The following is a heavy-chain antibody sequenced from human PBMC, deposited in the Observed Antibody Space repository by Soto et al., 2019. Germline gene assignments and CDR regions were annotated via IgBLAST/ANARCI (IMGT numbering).Heavy chain of an antibody. D-gene: IGHD1-26*01. CDR2: INAANGHT. CDR3: ARANGSYDWGPYDY. Sequence: QVQLVQSGAEVEKPGASVRISCKASGYSLPTHTIHWVRQAPGHRLEWMGWINAANGHTKYSQKFQNRVTISSDTSASTVYIKLTGLTSDDTAIYYCARANGSYDWGPYDYWGQGALVTVSS. J-gene: IGHJ4*02. V-gene: IGHV1-3*01. CDR1: GYSLPTHT.